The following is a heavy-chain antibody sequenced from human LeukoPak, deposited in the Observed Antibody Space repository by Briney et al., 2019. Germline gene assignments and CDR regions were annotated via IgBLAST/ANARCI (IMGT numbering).Heavy chain of an antibody. J-gene: IGHJ5*02. D-gene: IGHD2-15*01. Sequence: ASVTVSCKASGYTFTGYYMHWVRQAPGQGLEWMGRINPNSGGTNYAQKFQGRVTMTRDTSISTAYMELSRLRSDDTAVYYCARDRVLSRWVAGTGWFDPWGQGTLVTVSS. CDR1: GYTFTGYY. V-gene: IGHV1-2*06. CDR3: ARDRVLSRWVAGTGWFDP. CDR2: INPNSGGT.